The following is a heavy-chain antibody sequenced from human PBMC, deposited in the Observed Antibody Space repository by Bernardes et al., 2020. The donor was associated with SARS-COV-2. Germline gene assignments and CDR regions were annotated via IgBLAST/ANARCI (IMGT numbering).Heavy chain of an antibody. CDR2: IWYDGSNK. J-gene: IGHJ4*02. CDR3: ARERFLEWLLDY. CDR1: GFTFSSYG. Sequence: GGSLRLSCAASGFTFSSYGMHWVRQAPGKGLEWVAVIWYDGSNKYYADSVKGRFTISRDNSKNTLYLQMNSLRAEDTAVYYCARERFLEWLLDYWGQGTLVTVSS. V-gene: IGHV3-33*01. D-gene: IGHD3-3*01.